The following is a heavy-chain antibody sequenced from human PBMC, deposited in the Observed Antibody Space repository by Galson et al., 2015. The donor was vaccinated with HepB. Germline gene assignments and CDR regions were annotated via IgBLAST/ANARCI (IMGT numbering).Heavy chain of an antibody. CDR2: IYYSGST. Sequence: TVSGGSISSYYWSWIRQPPGKGLEWIGYIYYSGSTYYNPSLKSRVTISADTSKNQFSLKLSSVTAADTAVYYCAREQLYCSGGSCHYYGMDVWGQGTTVTVSS. CDR3: AREQLYCSGGSCHYYGMDV. CDR1: GGSISSYY. D-gene: IGHD2-15*01. V-gene: IGHV4-59*12. J-gene: IGHJ6*02.